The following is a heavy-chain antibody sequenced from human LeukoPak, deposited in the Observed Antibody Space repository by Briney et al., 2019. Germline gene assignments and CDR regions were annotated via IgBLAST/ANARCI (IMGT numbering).Heavy chain of an antibody. D-gene: IGHD3-22*01. CDR3: AKDLPPYYYDSSGYYLVL. J-gene: IGHJ4*02. CDR1: GFTFSSYS. Sequence: GGSLRLSCAASGFTFSSYSMNWVRQAPGKGLEWVSSISSSSSYIYYADSVKGRFTISRDNAKNSLYLQMNSLRAEDTAVYYCAKDLPPYYYDSSGYYLVLWGQGTLVTVSS. CDR2: ISSSSSYI. V-gene: IGHV3-21*01.